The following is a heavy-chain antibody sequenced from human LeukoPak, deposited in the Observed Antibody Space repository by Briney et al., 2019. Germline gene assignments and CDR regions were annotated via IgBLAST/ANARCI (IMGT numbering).Heavy chain of an antibody. CDR1: GFTFSSYA. V-gene: IGHV3-23*01. Sequence: GGSLRLSCAASGFTFSSYAMSWVRQAPGKGLEWVSAISGSGGSTYYADSVKGRFAISRDNSKNTLYLQMNSLRAEDTAAYYCAKPPLLYYDYWGQGTLVTVSS. CDR2: ISGSGGST. D-gene: IGHD3-16*01. J-gene: IGHJ4*02. CDR3: AKPPLLYYDY.